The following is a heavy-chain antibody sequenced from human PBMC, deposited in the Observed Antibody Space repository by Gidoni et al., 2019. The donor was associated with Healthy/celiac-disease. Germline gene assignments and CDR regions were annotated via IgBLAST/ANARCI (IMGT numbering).Heavy chain of an antibody. CDR2: IIPVLGIA. CDR3: ARGGCSSTSCYDAFDI. CDR1: GGTYSSYA. J-gene: IGHJ3*02. D-gene: IGHD2-2*01. V-gene: IGHV1-69*04. Sequence: QVQLAQSGDDVKKPGSSVKDSCKASGGTYSSYAISWVRQAPVQGLEWMGRIIPVLGIANYAQKFQGRVTITADKSTSTAYMELSSLRSEDTAVYYCARGGCSSTSCYDAFDIWGQGTMVTVSS.